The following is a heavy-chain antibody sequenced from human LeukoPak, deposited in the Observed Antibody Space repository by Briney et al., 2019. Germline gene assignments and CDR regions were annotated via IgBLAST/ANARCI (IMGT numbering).Heavy chain of an antibody. V-gene: IGHV5-51*01. Sequence: GESLKISCKGSGYSFTSYWIGWVRQMPGKGLEWMGIIYPGDSDTRYSPSFQGQVTISADKSISTAYLQWSSLKASDTAMYYCARPIKYCSSTSCYIGGAFDIWGQGTMVTVSS. D-gene: IGHD2-2*02. CDR3: ARPIKYCSSTSCYIGGAFDI. J-gene: IGHJ3*02. CDR2: IYPGDSDT. CDR1: GYSFTSYW.